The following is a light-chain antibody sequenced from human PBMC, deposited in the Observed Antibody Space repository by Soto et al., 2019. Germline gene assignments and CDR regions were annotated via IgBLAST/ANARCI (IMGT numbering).Light chain of an antibody. J-gene: IGKJ1*01. Sequence: EILMTQSPDTLSVSPGESATLSCRASQTVRNNYLAWYQQKPGQAPRLLIYDASSRATGIPDRFSGGGSGTDFTLTISRLEPEDFAIYYCQQRRSFWTFGQGTKVDIK. CDR3: QQRRSFWT. V-gene: IGKV3D-20*02. CDR2: DAS. CDR1: QTVRNNY.